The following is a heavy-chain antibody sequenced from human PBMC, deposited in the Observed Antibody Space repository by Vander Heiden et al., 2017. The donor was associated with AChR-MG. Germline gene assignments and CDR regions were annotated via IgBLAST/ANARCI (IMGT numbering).Heavy chain of an antibody. J-gene: IGHJ4*02. V-gene: IGHV1-24*01. Sequence: QVQLVQSGAEVKKPGASVKVSCKVSGYTLPDLSMHWVRQAPGKGLEWMGGFDPEDGETIYAQKFQGRVTMTEDTSTDTAYMELSSLRSEDTAVYYCATVRTGELLWLYYFDYWGQGTLVTVSS. D-gene: IGHD1-26*01. CDR3: ATVRTGELLWLYYFDY. CDR1: GYTLPDLS. CDR2: FDPEDGET.